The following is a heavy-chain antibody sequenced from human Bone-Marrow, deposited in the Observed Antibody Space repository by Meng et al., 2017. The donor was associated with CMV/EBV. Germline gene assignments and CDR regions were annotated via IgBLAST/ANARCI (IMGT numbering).Heavy chain of an antibody. D-gene: IGHD3-3*01. CDR1: GFTFSSYS. Sequence: GESLKISCAASGFTFSSYSMNWVRQAPGKGLEWVSSISSSSSYIYYADSVKGRFTISRDNAKNPLYLQMNSLRAEDTAVYYCANGKGSKRSIFGVVIAPDYWGQGTLVTASS. J-gene: IGHJ4*02. V-gene: IGHV3-21*01. CDR3: ANGKGSKRSIFGVVIAPDY. CDR2: ISSSSSYI.